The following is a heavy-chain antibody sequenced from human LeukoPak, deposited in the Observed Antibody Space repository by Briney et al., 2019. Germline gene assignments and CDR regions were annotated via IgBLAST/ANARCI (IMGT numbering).Heavy chain of an antibody. CDR3: ASYCSSTSCYWAMDAYDI. D-gene: IGHD2-2*01. CDR2: IYHSGST. J-gene: IGHJ3*02. Sequence: SETLSLTCTVSGGSISSGGYYWSWIRQPPGKGLEWIGYIYHSGSTYYNPSLKSRVTISVDRSKNQFSLKLSSVTAADTAVYYCASYCSSTSCYWAMDAYDIWGQGTMVTVSS. CDR1: GGSISSGGYY. V-gene: IGHV4-30-2*01.